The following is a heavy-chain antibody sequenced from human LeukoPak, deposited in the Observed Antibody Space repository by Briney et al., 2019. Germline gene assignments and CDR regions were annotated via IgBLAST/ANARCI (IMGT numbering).Heavy chain of an antibody. V-gene: IGHV3-66*01. CDR3: TTKRGYSYGYAD. CDR2: IYSGGST. J-gene: IGHJ4*02. D-gene: IGHD5-18*01. CDR1: GFTVSSNY. Sequence: PGGSLRLSCAASGFTVSSNYMSWVRQAPGKGLEWLSVIYSGGSTYYADSVKGRFTTSRDNSKNTLYLQMNSLRAEDTAVYYCTTKRGYSYGYADWGQGTLVTVSS.